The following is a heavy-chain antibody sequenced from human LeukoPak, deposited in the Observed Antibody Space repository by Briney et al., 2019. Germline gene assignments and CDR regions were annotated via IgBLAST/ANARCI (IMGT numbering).Heavy chain of an antibody. CDR1: GGSISSGGYY. D-gene: IGHD3-22*01. V-gene: IGHV4-31*03. CDR3: AREAHYYDSSGDYYYYYGMDV. CDR2: IYYSGST. J-gene: IGHJ6*02. Sequence: SETLSLTCTVSGGSISSGGYYWSWIRQHPGKGLEWIGYIYYSGSTYYNPSLESRVTISVDTSKNQFSLKLSSVTAADTAVYYCAREAHYYDSSGDYYYYYGMDVWGQGTTVTVSS.